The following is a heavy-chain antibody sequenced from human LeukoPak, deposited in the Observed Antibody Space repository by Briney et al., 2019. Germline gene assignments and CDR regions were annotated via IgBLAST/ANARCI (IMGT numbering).Heavy chain of an antibody. CDR2: IWYDGSNK. J-gene: IGHJ4*02. CDR3: ASGRLLWFGESYYFDY. V-gene: IGHV3-33*01. Sequence: PGRSLRLSCAASGFTFSSYGMHWVRQAPGKGLEWVAVIWYDGSNKYYADSVKGRFTISRDNSKNTLYLQMNSLRAEDTAVYYCASGRLLWFGESYYFDYWGQGTLVTVSS. D-gene: IGHD3-10*01. CDR1: GFTFSSYG.